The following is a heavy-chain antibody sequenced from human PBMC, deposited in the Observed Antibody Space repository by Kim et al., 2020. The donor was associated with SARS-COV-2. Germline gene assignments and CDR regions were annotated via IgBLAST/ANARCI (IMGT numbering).Heavy chain of an antibody. J-gene: IGHJ4*02. D-gene: IGHD6-13*01. V-gene: IGHV6-1*01. CDR3: ARGRIAAAGEFDY. Sequence: YAVPVKSRITINPDTSKNQFSLQLNSVTPEDTAVYYCARGRIAAAGEFDYWGQGTLVTVSS.